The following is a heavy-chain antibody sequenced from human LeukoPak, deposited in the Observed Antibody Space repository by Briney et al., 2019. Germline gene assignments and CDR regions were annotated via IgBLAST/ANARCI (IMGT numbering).Heavy chain of an antibody. Sequence: GGSLRLSCAASGFTFSDYYMSWIRQTPGKGLEWVSYISSSGSTIYYADSVKGRFTISRGNAKNSLYLQMNSLRAEDTAVYYCARDGRIGRGHYGMDVWGQETTVTVSS. D-gene: IGHD1-1*01. J-gene: IGHJ6*02. V-gene: IGHV3-11*01. CDR3: ARDGRIGRGHYGMDV. CDR2: ISSSGSTI. CDR1: GFTFSDYY.